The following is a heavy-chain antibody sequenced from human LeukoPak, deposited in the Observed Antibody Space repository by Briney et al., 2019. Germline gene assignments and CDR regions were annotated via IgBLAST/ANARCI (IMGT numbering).Heavy chain of an antibody. V-gene: IGHV4-39*01. J-gene: IGHJ3*02. Sequence: SETLSLTCTVSGVSISSSSYYWDWIRQPPGKGLEWIGSIYYSGSTYYNPSLKSRVTISVDTSKNQFSLKLSSVTAADTAVYYCARQVVGATFDAFDIWGQGTMVTVSS. CDR2: IYYSGST. CDR3: ARQVVGATFDAFDI. CDR1: GVSISSSSYY. D-gene: IGHD1-26*01.